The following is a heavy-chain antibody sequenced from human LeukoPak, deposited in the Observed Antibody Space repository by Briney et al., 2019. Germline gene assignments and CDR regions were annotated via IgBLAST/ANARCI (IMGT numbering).Heavy chain of an antibody. Sequence: ASVKVSCKASGYTFTSYGISWVRQAPGQGLEWMGWISAYNGNTNYVQKLQGRVTMTTDTSTSTAYMELRSLRSDDTAVYYCARDFCSGGSCKAPSDYWGQGTLVTVSS. CDR3: ARDFCSGGSCKAPSDY. J-gene: IGHJ4*02. CDR2: ISAYNGNT. CDR1: GYTFTSYG. D-gene: IGHD2-15*01. V-gene: IGHV1-18*01.